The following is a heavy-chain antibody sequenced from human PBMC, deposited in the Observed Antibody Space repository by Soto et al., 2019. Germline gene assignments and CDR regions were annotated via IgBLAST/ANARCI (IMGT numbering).Heavy chain of an antibody. CDR1: GGTFSSLA. CDR3: ARSPGVFDY. D-gene: IGHD3-10*01. CDR2: LVPVFGTA. V-gene: IGHV1-69*06. Sequence: QVQLVRSGAEVKKPGSSVKVSCKASGGTFSSLAISWVRQAPGQGLEWMGGLVPVFGTANCAQKFQGRVTITADTSTSTSYMELGSLRSEDTAVYYCARSPGVFDYWGQGTLVTVSS. J-gene: IGHJ4*02.